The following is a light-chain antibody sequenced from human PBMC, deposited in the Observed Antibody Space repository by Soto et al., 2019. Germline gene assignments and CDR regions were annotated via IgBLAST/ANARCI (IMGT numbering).Light chain of an antibody. CDR2: EVS. Sequence: QSVLTQPPSVSGSPGQSVTISCTGASGDIGNYNRVSWYQQSPGTAPKPMIFEVSNRPSGVPDRFSGSKSGNTASLTISGLHAEDEADYYCSSFTSSNTWVFGGGTQLTVL. CDR1: SGDIGNYNR. CDR3: SSFTSSNTWV. V-gene: IGLV2-18*02. J-gene: IGLJ3*02.